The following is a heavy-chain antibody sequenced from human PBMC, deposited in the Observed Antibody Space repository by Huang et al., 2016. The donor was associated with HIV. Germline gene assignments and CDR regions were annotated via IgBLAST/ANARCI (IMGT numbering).Heavy chain of an antibody. D-gene: IGHD3-22*01. CDR2: IYYTGTT. Sequence: QVRLQESGPGLVRPSQTLALTCTVSGVPISSGGFFWTWVRRPPERGLEWIGYIYYTGTTHYNPSLKGRLTISVDRSKNQFHLKVNSVTAADTAVYYCARAPYDSRGFYWWGQGTLVTVSS. CDR3: ARAPYDSRGFYW. CDR1: GVPISSGGFF. J-gene: IGHJ4*02. V-gene: IGHV4-30-4*08.